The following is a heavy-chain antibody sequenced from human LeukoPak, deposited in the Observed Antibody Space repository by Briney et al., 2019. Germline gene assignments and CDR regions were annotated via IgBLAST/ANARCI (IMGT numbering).Heavy chain of an antibody. CDR3: ASITMVRGVVHRPLYYYYMDV. V-gene: IGHV1-2*02. J-gene: IGHJ6*03. CDR2: INPNSGGA. Sequence: ASVKVSCKASGYTFTGYYMHWVRQAPGQGLEWMGWINPNSGGANYAQKFQGRVTMTRDTSISTAYMELSRLRSDDTAVYYCASITMVRGVVHRPLYYYYMDVWGKGTTVTISS. CDR1: GYTFTGYY. D-gene: IGHD3-10*01.